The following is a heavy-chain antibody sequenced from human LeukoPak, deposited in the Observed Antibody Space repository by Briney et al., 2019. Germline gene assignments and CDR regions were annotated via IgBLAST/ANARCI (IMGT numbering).Heavy chain of an antibody. V-gene: IGHV4-59*01. CDR1: GGSISSYY. D-gene: IGHD3-22*01. CDR2: IYYSGST. Sequence: SETLSLTCTVSGGSISSYYWSWIRQPPGKGLEWIGYIYYSGSTNYYPSLKSRVTISVDTSKNQFSLKLSSVTAADTAVYYCARDRATYYYDSSGYYYVSSDAFDIWGQGTMVTVSS. CDR3: ARDRATYYYDSSGYYYVSSDAFDI. J-gene: IGHJ3*02.